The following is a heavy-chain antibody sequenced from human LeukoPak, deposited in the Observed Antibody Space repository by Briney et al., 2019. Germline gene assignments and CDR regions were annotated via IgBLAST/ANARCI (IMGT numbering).Heavy chain of an antibody. D-gene: IGHD7-27*01. J-gene: IGHJ6*03. CDR2: IYYSGST. CDR3: ARVLGYYYYMDV. Sequence: SETLSLTCTVSGGSISSYYWSWIRQPPGKGLEWIGYIYYSGSTNYNLSLKSRVTISVDTSKNQFSLKLSSVTAADTAVYYCARVLGYYYYMDVWGKGTTVTIS. V-gene: IGHV4-59*01. CDR1: GGSISSYY.